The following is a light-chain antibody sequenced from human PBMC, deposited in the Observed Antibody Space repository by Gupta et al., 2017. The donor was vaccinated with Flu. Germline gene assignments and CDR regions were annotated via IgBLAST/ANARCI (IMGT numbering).Light chain of an antibody. CDR3: QTWDSGIPV. J-gene: IGLJ3*02. V-gene: IGLV4-69*01. CDR2: LNTDGSH. CDR1: SRHSDYS. Sequence: LVLPPSTSASASLGDPANLTSTLNSRHSDYSSAWLHQQPERGPRYLMRLNTDGSHNNGDGIPDRFSGSSSVSERYLTISSLQTDDEGDYYCQTWDSGIPVFGGGTKRTVL.